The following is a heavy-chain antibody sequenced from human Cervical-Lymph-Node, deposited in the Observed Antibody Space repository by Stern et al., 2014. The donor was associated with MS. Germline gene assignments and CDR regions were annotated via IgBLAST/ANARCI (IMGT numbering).Heavy chain of an antibody. Sequence: QVQLGESGAEVKKPGASVKVSCKASGYTFTNFDINWVRQTPGHGLEYVGWMNPDNGDTGYAQKFQDRVTMTRNIALSTAYLEVKSLTYEDAGVYFCANGSRWDAMDVWGQGTAVTVSS. V-gene: IGHV1-8*01. J-gene: IGHJ6*02. CDR2: MNPDNGDT. D-gene: IGHD6-13*01. CDR3: ANGSRWDAMDV. CDR1: GYTFTNFD.